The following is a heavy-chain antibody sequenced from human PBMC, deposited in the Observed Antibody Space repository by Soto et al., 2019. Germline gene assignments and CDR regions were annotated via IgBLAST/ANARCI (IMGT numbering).Heavy chain of an antibody. CDR1: GFTFSTYG. Sequence: GGSLRLSCAASGFTFSTYGMHWVRQAPGKGLEWMTVIWYDGSQKYYGDSVNGRFTISRDNSKNTVYLQMNSLRTEDTAVYYCARVDTPMTPLYFYYYNMDVWGPGTTVTVSS. J-gene: IGHJ6*02. CDR3: ARVDTPMTPLYFYYYNMDV. D-gene: IGHD5-18*01. CDR2: IWYDGSQK. V-gene: IGHV3-33*01.